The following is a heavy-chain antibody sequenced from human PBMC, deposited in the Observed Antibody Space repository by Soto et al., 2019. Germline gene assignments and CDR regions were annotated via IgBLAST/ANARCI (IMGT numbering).Heavy chain of an antibody. Sequence: GGSLRLSCAASGFLFSNYAMTWVRQGAGKGLEWVSSISGGGGRTYYAGSVKGRFTISRDSSKDTVYLQMNTLGAEDTAIYYCAKHIAAAVFYYGMDVWGQGTTVTVSS. V-gene: IGHV3-23*01. J-gene: IGHJ6*02. CDR1: GFLFSNYA. D-gene: IGHD6-13*01. CDR2: ISGGGGRT. CDR3: AKHIAAAVFYYGMDV.